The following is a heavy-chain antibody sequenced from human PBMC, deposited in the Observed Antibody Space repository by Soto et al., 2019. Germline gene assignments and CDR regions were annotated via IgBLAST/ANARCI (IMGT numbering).Heavy chain of an antibody. V-gene: IGHV1-69*01. CDR1: GDIFTTYA. Sequence: QVQVVQSGAEVKEPGSSVKVSCKASGDIFTTYAINWVRQAPGQGLVWMGGIKPAIGSANYAPTFQGRLTITEEDLTATAYMDLTSLTSEDTAVYYCARGLLVGHETVDYWGQGTLVTVSS. D-gene: IGHD1-26*01. J-gene: IGHJ4*02. CDR2: IKPAIGSA. CDR3: ARGLLVGHETVDY.